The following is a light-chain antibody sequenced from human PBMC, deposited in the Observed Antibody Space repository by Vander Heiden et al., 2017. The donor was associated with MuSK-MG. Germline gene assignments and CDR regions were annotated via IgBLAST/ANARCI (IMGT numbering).Light chain of an antibody. Sequence: QSALTHPASVSWSPGQSITISSTGTSTYVGGYNYVSWYQQHPGKAPKLMIYDVSNRPSGVSNRFSGSKSGNTASLTISGLQTEDEADYYCSSYTRSSTVVFGGGSKLTVL. J-gene: IGLJ2*01. CDR2: DVS. V-gene: IGLV2-14*03. CDR1: STYVGGYNY. CDR3: SSYTRSSTVV.